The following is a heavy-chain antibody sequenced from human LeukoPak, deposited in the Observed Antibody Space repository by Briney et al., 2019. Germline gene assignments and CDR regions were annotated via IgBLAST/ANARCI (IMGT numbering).Heavy chain of an antibody. J-gene: IGHJ4*02. CDR1: GFPFSGYW. CDR3: SRSLEY. CDR2: TNQDGSEQ. V-gene: IGHV3-7*01. Sequence: GGSLRLSCAASGFPFSGYWMDWVRQAPGKGMEWVANTNQDGSEQYYADSVKARFTISRDNAKNALYLQMNSLRAEDTTVYYCSRSLEYWGQGALVTVSS.